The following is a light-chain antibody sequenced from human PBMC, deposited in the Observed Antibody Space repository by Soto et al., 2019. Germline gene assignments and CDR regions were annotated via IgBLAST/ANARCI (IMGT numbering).Light chain of an antibody. Sequence: EIVMTQSPVTLSVSPGERATLSCRASQSVSGYLAWYQQKPGQAPRLLIYDASNRATGIPARFSGSGSGTEFTLTISSLQSEDFALYYRQQYNKWPLITFGQGTRLEI. CDR2: DAS. V-gene: IGKV3D-15*01. CDR1: QSVSGY. J-gene: IGKJ5*01. CDR3: QQYNKWPLIT.